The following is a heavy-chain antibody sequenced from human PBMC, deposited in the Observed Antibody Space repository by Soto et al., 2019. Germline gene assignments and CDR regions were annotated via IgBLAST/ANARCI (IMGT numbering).Heavy chain of an antibody. D-gene: IGHD6-13*01. J-gene: IGHJ5*02. Sequence: WASVKVSCKASGGTFSSYAISWVRQAPRQGLEWMGGIIPIFGTANYAQKFQGRVTITADESTSTAYMELSSLRSEDTAVYYCAREGIAAANNWFDPWGQGTLVTVSS. CDR1: GGTFSSYA. CDR2: IIPIFGTA. V-gene: IGHV1-69*13. CDR3: AREGIAAANNWFDP.